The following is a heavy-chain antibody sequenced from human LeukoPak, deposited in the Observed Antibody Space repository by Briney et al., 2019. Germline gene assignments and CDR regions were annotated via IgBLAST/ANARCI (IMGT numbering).Heavy chain of an antibody. D-gene: IGHD5-18*01. J-gene: IGHJ4*02. V-gene: IGHV3-30*04. CDR1: GFTFSNYI. CDR3: ARPAGRIQQWLPFDY. CDR2: IIENGSNQ. Sequence: GGSLRLSCAASGFTFSNYIMHWVRQAPGKGLDWVAVIIENGSNQYYADSVKGRFTISRDNAKNSLYLQMSSLRAEDTALYYCARPAGRIQQWLPFDYWGQGTLVTVSS.